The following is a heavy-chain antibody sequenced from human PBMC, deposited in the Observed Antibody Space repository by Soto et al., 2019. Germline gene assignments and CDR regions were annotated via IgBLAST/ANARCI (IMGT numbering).Heavy chain of an antibody. CDR3: ARSQGVTSRFPRYYYYYHMDV. CDR1: GGSISSYY. D-gene: IGHD2-2*01. J-gene: IGHJ6*03. Sequence: QVQLQESGPGLVKPSETLSLTCTVSGGSISSYYWSWIRQPPGKGLEWIGYIYYSGSTNYNPSLKSRVTISVDTSKNQFSLTLSSVTAADTAMYYCARSQGVTSRFPRYYYYYHMDVWGKGTTVTVSS. CDR2: IYYSGST. V-gene: IGHV4-59*08.